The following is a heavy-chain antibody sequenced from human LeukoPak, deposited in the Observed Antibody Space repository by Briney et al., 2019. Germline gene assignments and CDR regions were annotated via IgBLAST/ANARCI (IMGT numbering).Heavy chain of an antibody. CDR2: ISWNSGHK. D-gene: IGHD1-26*01. CDR1: GFTFDDYA. J-gene: IGHJ4*02. V-gene: IGHV3-9*01. CDR3: AKTGSSRFDY. Sequence: GGSLRLSCAASGFTFDDYAMHWVRQAPGKGLEWVSGISWNSGHKGYADSVKGRFTISRDNAKNSLYLRMNSLRAEDTAVYYCAKTGSSRFDYWGQGTLVTVSS.